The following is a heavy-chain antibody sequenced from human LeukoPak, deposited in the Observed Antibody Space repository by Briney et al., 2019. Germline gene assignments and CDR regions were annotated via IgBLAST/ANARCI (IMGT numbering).Heavy chain of an antibody. J-gene: IGHJ4*02. CDR3: ARRGSYGDYSVY. CDR1: GFTFSSYW. V-gene: IGHV3-74*01. CDR2: INSDGTST. Sequence: GGSLRLSCAASGFTFSSYWMHWVRHAPGKGLVWVSRINSDGTSTNYADSVEGRFTISRDNAKNTLYLQMNSLRAEDTAVYYCARRGSYGDYSVYWGQGTLVTVSS. D-gene: IGHD4-17*01.